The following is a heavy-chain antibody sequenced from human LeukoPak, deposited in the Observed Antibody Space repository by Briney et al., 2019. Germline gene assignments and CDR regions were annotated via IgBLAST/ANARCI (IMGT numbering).Heavy chain of an antibody. CDR2: ISSSSSTI. Sequence: GGSLRLSCAASGFTFSSYSMNWVRQAPGKGLEWVSYISSSSSTIYYADSVKGRFTISRDNAKNSLYLQMNSLRAEDTAVYYCARGGSYYFDAFDIWGQGTMVTVSS. V-gene: IGHV3-48*01. D-gene: IGHD1-26*01. CDR3: ARGGSYYFDAFDI. CDR1: GFTFSSYS. J-gene: IGHJ3*02.